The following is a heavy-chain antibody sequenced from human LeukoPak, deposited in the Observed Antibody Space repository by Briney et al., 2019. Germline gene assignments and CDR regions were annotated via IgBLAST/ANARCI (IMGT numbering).Heavy chain of an antibody. CDR3: ARIMTTVTSDGFDI. D-gene: IGHD4-17*01. CDR2: IYSGGRT. CDR1: GFSVSGNY. V-gene: IGHV3-66*01. Sequence: EGSLRLSCAGSGFSVSGNYMSWVRQAPGKGLEWVSNIYSGGRTYYADSVKGRFIISRDNSRDTVYLQMNSLGAEDTAVYYCARIMTTVTSDGFDIWGQGTMVTVSS. J-gene: IGHJ3*02.